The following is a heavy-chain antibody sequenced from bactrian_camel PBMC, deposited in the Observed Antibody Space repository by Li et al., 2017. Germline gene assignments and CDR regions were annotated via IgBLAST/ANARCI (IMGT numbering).Heavy chain of an antibody. J-gene: IGHJ4*01. CDR1: GFSFDGFD. Sequence: HVQLVESGGGSVQAGGSLRLSCTASGFSFDGFDTGWYRQAPGKECELVSSIGRDGSTYYADSVKGRFTISQDNAKNTLYLQMNSPKPEDTAMYYCAAGNRPIWYGGGWRDKDRYNYWGQGTQVTVS. CDR2: IGRDGST. CDR3: AAGNRPIWYGGGWRDKDRYNY. V-gene: IGHV3S55*01. D-gene: IGHD6*01.